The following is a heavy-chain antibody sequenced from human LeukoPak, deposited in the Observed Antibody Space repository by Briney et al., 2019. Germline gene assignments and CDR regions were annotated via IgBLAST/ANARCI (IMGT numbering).Heavy chain of an antibody. CDR3: TTIAEAGHYDY. J-gene: IGHJ4*02. Sequence: GGSLRLSCAASGFTFSNAWMSWVRQAPGKGLEWVGRIKSKTGGGTTDYAAPVKGRFTISRDDSKTTLYLQMNSLKTEDTAVYYCTTIAEAGHYDYWGQGTLVTVSS. D-gene: IGHD6-13*01. CDR2: IKSKTGGGTT. V-gene: IGHV3-15*01. CDR1: GFTFSNAW.